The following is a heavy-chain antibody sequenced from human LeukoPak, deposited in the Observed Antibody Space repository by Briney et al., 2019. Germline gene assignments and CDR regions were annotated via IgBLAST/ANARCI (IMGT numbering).Heavy chain of an antibody. V-gene: IGHV3-30*18. J-gene: IGHJ4*02. CDR3: AKEGVEMATTFFDY. CDR1: GFTFSSYG. Sequence: GGSLRLSCAASGFTFSSYGMHWVRQAPGKGLEWVAVISYDGSNKYYAASVKGRFTISRDNSKNTLYLQMNSLRAEDTAVYYCAKEGVEMATTFFDYWGQGTLVAVSS. CDR2: ISYDGSNK. D-gene: IGHD5-24*01.